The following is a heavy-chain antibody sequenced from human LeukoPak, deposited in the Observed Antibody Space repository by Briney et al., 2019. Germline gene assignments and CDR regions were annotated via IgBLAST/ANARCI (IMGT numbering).Heavy chain of an antibody. D-gene: IGHD6-19*01. CDR3: AKDRGSSGLNAFDI. Sequence: GGSLRLSCAASGFTFSHYGMNWVRQAPGKGLEWGAVIWYDGSNKYYADSVQGRFTISRDNSKNTLYMQMNSLRAEDTAVYYCAKDRGSSGLNAFDIWGQGQWSPSLQ. J-gene: IGHJ3*02. CDR1: GFTFSHYG. CDR2: IWYDGSNK. V-gene: IGHV3-30*02.